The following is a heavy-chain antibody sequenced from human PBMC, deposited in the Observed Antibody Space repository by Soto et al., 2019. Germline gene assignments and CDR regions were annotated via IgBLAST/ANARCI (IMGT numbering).Heavy chain of an antibody. J-gene: IGHJ4*02. Sequence: EVQLLESGGGLVQPGGSLRLSCAASGFTFSSHALSWVRQAPGKGLEWVSAISGSGGSINYADSVKGRFIISRDNSKNTLYMQVNSLSAENPAISYCAKHRSATACSTIDFWGQGTMVTVSS. D-gene: IGHD4-17*01. CDR2: ISGSGGSI. CDR1: GFTFSSHA. CDR3: AKHRSATACSTIDF. V-gene: IGHV3-23*01.